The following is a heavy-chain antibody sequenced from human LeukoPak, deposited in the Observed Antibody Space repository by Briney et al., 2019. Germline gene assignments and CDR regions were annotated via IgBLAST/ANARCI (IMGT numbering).Heavy chain of an antibody. CDR2: ISGSGGST. J-gene: IGHJ4*02. V-gene: IGHV3-23*01. D-gene: IGHD3-9*01. CDR1: GFTFSSYS. CDR3: AKDHRDILTGYGLICDY. Sequence: GGSLRLSCAASGFTFSSYSMNWVRQAPGKGLEWVSAISGSGGSTYYADSVKGRFTISRDNSKNTLYLQMNSLRAEDTAVYYCAKDHRDILTGYGLICDYWGQGTLVTVSS.